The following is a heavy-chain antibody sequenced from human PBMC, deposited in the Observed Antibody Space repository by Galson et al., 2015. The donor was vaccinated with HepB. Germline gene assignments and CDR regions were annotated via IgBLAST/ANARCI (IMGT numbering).Heavy chain of an antibody. J-gene: IGHJ4*02. CDR2: IRSKAYNYAT. V-gene: IGHV3-73*01. D-gene: IGHD6-13*01. Sequence: SLRLSCAASGFTFSGSSIHWVRQASGKGPQRVGRIRSKAYNYATTYLASLKGRFIISRDDSKNTAYLHMISLKIEDTAVYYCVRLTDLSEYSSRWGQGTLVTVSS. CDR3: VRLTDLSEYSSR. CDR1: GFTFSGSS.